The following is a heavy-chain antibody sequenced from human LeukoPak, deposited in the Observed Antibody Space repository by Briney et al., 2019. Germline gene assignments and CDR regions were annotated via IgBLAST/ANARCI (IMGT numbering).Heavy chain of an antibody. CDR2: IRSKAYGGTT. D-gene: IGHD6-19*01. J-gene: IGHJ3*02. CDR1: GFTFGDYA. Sequence: PGGSLRLSCTASGFTFGDYAMSWFRQAPGKGLEWVGFIRSKAYGGTTEYAASVKGRFTISRDDSKSIAYLQMNSLKTEDTAVYYCTRDRDYSSGWAIDAFDIWGQGTMVTVSS. V-gene: IGHV3-49*03. CDR3: TRDRDYSSGWAIDAFDI.